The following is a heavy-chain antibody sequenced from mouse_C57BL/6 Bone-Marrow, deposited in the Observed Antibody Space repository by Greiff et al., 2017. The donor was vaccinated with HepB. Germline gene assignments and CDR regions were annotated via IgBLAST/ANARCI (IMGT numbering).Heavy chain of an antibody. Sequence: QVQLKESGPELVKPGASVKISCKASGYAFSSSWMNWVKQRPGKGLEWIGRIYPGDGDTNYNGKFKGKATLTADKSSSTTYMQLSSLTSEDSAVYFCARECYYYGPWYFDVWGTGTTVTVSS. J-gene: IGHJ1*03. CDR1: GYAFSSSW. D-gene: IGHD1-1*01. CDR3: ARECYYYGPWYFDV. V-gene: IGHV1-82*01. CDR2: IYPGDGDT.